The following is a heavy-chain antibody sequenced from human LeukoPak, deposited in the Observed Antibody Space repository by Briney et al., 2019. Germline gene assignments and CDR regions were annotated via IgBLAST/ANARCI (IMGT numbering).Heavy chain of an antibody. D-gene: IGHD5-12*01. J-gene: IGHJ4*02. V-gene: IGHV3-30*04. CDR1: GFTFSSYA. CDR2: ISYDGSNE. Sequence: GGSLRLSCATSGFTFSSYAMHWVRQAPGKGLEWVAIISYDGSNEYYADSVKGRFTISRDNSKNTLYLQINSLRAEDTAVYYCARDRGGLRFEYYFDSWGQGTLVTVSS. CDR3: ARDRGGLRFEYYFDS.